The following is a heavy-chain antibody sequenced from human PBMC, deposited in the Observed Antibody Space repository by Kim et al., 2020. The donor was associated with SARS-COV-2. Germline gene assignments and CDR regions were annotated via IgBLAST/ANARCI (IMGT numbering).Heavy chain of an antibody. CDR3: ARVLGGGSLIVG. V-gene: IGHV3-21*01. Sequence: YADSGKGRFTISRDNAKNSLYLQMNSLRAEDAAVYYCARVLGGGSLIVGWGQGTLVTVSS. D-gene: IGHD1-26*01. J-gene: IGHJ4*02.